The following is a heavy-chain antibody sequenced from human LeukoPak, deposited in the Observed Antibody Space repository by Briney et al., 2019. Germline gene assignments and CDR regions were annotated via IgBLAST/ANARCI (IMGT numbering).Heavy chain of an antibody. D-gene: IGHD3-9*01. CDR3: AREGADYDILTGYLRGFYYFDY. V-gene: IGHV3-7*01. CDR1: GFTFSSYW. Sequence: GGSLRLSCAASGFTFSSYWMSWVRQAPGKGLEWVANIKQDGSEKYYVDSVKGRFTISRDNAKNSLYLQMNSLRAEDTAVYYCAREGADYDILTGYLRGFYYFDYWGQGTLVTVSS. J-gene: IGHJ4*02. CDR2: IKQDGSEK.